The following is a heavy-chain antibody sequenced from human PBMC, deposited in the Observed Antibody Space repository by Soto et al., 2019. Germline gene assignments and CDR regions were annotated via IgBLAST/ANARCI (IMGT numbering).Heavy chain of an antibody. J-gene: IGHJ6*02. Sequence: GGSLRLSCAASGFPFSNAWMNWVRQAPGKGLEWVGRIKSKTDGGTTDYAAPVKGRFTISRDDSKNTLYLQMNSLKTEDTAVYYCTTGVAAGAYYYGMDVWGQGTTVTVSS. D-gene: IGHD6-13*01. CDR3: TTGVAAGAYYYGMDV. CDR1: GFPFSNAW. CDR2: IKSKTDGGTT. V-gene: IGHV3-15*07.